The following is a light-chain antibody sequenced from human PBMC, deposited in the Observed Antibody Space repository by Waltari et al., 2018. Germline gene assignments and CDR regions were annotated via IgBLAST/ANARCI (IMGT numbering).Light chain of an antibody. V-gene: IGLV2-14*01. J-gene: IGLJ1*01. Sequence: QSALTQPASVSGSPGQSITISCTGTRRDVGGYNYVSWYQQHPGKAPRLMIYDVRNRPSGVSNRFSGSKSGNTASLTISGLQAEDEADYYCYSYTASTTYVFGTGTKVTVL. CDR2: DVR. CDR1: RRDVGGYNY. CDR3: YSYTASTTYV.